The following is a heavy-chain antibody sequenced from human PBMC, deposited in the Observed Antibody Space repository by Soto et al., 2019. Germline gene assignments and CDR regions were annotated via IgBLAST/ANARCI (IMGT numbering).Heavy chain of an antibody. V-gene: IGHV4-4*02. CDR2: IFHSGST. Sequence: SETLSLTCAVSGGSISSSTWWSWVRQPPGKGLEWIGEIFHSGSTYYNPSLRSRVTISIDKSKNQFSLNLSSVTAADTAIYYCARQWELIQFPYRHNWFDPWGQGTLVTVSS. CDR1: GGSISSSTW. D-gene: IGHD1-26*01. CDR3: ARQWELIQFPYRHNWFDP. J-gene: IGHJ5*02.